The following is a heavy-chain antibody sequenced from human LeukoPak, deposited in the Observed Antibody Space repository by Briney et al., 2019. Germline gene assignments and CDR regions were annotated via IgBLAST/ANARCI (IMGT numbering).Heavy chain of an antibody. CDR1: GFTFSSYA. J-gene: IGHJ4*02. Sequence: PGGSLRLSCAASGFTFSSYAMHWVRQAPGKGLEWVAVISYDGSNKYYADSVKGRFTISRDNSKNTLYLQMNSLRAEDTAVYYCARDPRALWPLTVPHYWGQGTLVTVSS. CDR3: ARDPRALWPLTVPHY. D-gene: IGHD3-10*01. CDR2: ISYDGSNK. V-gene: IGHV3-30-3*01.